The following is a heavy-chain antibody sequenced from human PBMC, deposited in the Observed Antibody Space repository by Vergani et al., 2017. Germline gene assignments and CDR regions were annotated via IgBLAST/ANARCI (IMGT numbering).Heavy chain of an antibody. V-gene: IGHV4-59*02. CDR2: VSFRGDT. D-gene: IGHD3-10*01. CDR3: ARSRIDYGAGSPDY. CDR1: GASVNSYY. J-gene: IGHJ4*02. Sequence: QVKLQESGPGLVKPSETLSLTCTVSGASVNSYYWSWIRQPPGKGLEWMGYVSFRGDTLYDPSVKARMTISLNTSSNQFSLYLTSVTAAYTAVYYCARSRIDYGAGSPDYWGQGTLVTVSS.